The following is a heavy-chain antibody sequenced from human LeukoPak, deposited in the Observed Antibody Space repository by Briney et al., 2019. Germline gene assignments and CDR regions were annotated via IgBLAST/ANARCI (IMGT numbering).Heavy chain of an antibody. CDR3: ASPIAVTTAFDY. D-gene: IGHD4-17*01. CDR2: MNPNSGNT. CDR1: GYTFTSYD. Sequence: ASVTVSCKASGYTFTSYDINWVRQATGQGLEWMGWMNPNSGNTGYAQKFQGRVTITRNTSISTAYMELSSLRSEDTAVYYCASPIAVTTAFDYWGQGTLVTVSS. V-gene: IGHV1-8*03. J-gene: IGHJ4*02.